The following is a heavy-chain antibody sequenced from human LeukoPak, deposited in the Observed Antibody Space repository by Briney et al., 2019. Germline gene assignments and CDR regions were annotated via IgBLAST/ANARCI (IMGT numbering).Heavy chain of an antibody. CDR3: ARGGMDYDFWSGPTNYYFDY. V-gene: IGHV3-21*01. J-gene: IGHJ4*02. CDR1: GFTFSSYS. CDR2: ISSSSSYI. D-gene: IGHD3-3*01. Sequence: GGSLRLXCAASGFTFSSYSMNWVRQAPGKGLELVSSISSSSSYIYYADSVKGRFTISRDNAKNSLYLQMNSLRAEDTAVYYCARGGMDYDFWSGPTNYYFDYWGQGTLVTVSS.